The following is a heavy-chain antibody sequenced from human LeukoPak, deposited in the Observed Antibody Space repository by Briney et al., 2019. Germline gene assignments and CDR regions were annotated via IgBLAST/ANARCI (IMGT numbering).Heavy chain of an antibody. CDR1: GYTFTSYG. V-gene: IGHV1-18*01. CDR3: ARAKGKAGRYGMDV. J-gene: IGHJ6*02. Sequence: ASVKVSCKASGYTFTSYGISWVRQAPGQGLEWMGWISAYNGNTNYAQKLQGRLTMTSDISISTAYMELSSLRPEDTAVYFCARAKGKAGRYGMDVWGQGTTVIVSS. CDR2: ISAYNGNT.